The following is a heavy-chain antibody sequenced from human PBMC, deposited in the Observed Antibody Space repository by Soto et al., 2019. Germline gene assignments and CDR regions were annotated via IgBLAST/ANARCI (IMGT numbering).Heavy chain of an antibody. CDR2: ISYDGNNK. V-gene: IGHV3-30-3*01. CDR3: ARGGHSSGWTHFDY. J-gene: IGHJ4*02. D-gene: IGHD6-19*01. Sequence: GGSLRLSCAASGFTFSSYAIHWVRQAPGKGLEWVAIISYDGNNKYYADSVKGRFTISRDNSKNTLYLQMNSLRPEDTAVYYCARGGHSSGWTHFDYWGQGTLVTVSS. CDR1: GFTFSSYA.